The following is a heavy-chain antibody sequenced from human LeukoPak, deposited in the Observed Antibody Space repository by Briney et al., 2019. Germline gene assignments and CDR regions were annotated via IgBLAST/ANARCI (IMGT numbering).Heavy chain of an antibody. CDR1: GYSISSGYY. CDR3: ARHKTPGSSARYFDY. D-gene: IGHD6-6*01. J-gene: IGHJ4*02. V-gene: IGHV4-38-2*02. Sequence: SETLSLTCTVSGYSISSGYYWGWIRQPPGKGLEWIGSIYHSGSTYYNPSLKSRVTISVDRSKNQFSLKLSSVTAADTAVYYCARHKTPGSSARYFDYWGQGTLVTVSS. CDR2: IYHSGST.